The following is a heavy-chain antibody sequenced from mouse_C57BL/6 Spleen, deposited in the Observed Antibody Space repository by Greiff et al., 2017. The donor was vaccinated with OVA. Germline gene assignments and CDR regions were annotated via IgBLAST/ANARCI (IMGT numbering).Heavy chain of an antibody. Sequence: EVKLLESGPGLVKPSQSLSLTCSVTGYSITSGYYWNWIRQFPGNKLEWMGYISYDGSNNYNPSLKNRISITRDTSKNQFFLKLNSVTTEDTATYYCARGWDDYFDYWGQGTTLTVSS. CDR3: ARGWDDYFDY. V-gene: IGHV3-6*01. D-gene: IGHD4-1*01. J-gene: IGHJ2*01. CDR2: ISYDGSN. CDR1: GYSITSGYY.